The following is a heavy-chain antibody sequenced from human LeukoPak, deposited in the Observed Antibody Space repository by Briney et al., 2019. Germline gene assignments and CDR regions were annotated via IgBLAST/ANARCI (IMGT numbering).Heavy chain of an antibody. CDR1: GYGFTTSW. Sequence: GESLKISFQGSGYGFTTSWIAWVRPMPGKGLEWMGIIYPGDSDIRYSLSFQGQVTISADKSISTAYLQWSSLKASDTAMYYCARRRYYDTSGYSAFDYWGQGTLVTVSS. CDR3: ARRRYYDTSGYSAFDY. V-gene: IGHV5-51*01. CDR2: IYPGDSDI. J-gene: IGHJ4*02. D-gene: IGHD3-22*01.